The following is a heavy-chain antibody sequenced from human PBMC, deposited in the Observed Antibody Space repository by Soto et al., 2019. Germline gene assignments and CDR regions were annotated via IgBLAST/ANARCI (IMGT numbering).Heavy chain of an antibody. CDR1: GFTFSSYA. J-gene: IGHJ6*02. D-gene: IGHD3-3*01. CDR3: ARGYYDFWSGYYTYYGMDV. Sequence: GGSLRLSCAASGFTFSSYAMHWVRQAPGKGLEWVAVIPYDGSNKYYADSVKGRFTISRDNSKNTLYLQMNSLRAEDTAVYYCARGYYDFWSGYYTYYGMDVWGQGTTVTVSS. CDR2: IPYDGSNK. V-gene: IGHV3-30-3*01.